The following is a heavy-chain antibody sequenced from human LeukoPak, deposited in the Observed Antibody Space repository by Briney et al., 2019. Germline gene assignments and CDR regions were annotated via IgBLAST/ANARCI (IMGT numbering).Heavy chain of an antibody. CDR3: ARARDDFWSGYPFGWFDP. CDR1: GGSFSGYY. D-gene: IGHD3-3*01. V-gene: IGHV4-34*01. Sequence: SETLSLTCAVYGGSFSGYYWSLIRQPPGKGLEWIVEINHSGSTNYNPSLKSRVTISVDTSKNQFSLKLSSVTAADTAVYYCARARDDFWSGYPFGWFDPWGQGTLVTVSS. J-gene: IGHJ5*02. CDR2: INHSGST.